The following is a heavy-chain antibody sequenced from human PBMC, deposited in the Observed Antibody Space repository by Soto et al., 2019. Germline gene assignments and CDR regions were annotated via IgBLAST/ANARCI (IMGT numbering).Heavy chain of an antibody. Sequence: GGSLRLSCAASGFTFSDYYMSWIRQAPGKGLEWVSYISSSGSTIYYADSVKGRFTISRDNVKNSLYLQMNSLRAEDTAVYYCARAGYCSGGSCYKVYYFDYWGQGTLVTVSS. D-gene: IGHD2-15*01. J-gene: IGHJ4*02. CDR3: ARAGYCSGGSCYKVYYFDY. CDR1: GFTFSDYY. CDR2: ISSSGSTI. V-gene: IGHV3-11*01.